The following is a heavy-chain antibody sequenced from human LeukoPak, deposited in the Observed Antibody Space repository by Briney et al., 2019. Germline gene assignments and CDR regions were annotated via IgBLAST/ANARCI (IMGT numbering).Heavy chain of an antibody. CDR2: IKEDGSEK. J-gene: IGHJ4*02. Sequence: PGGSLRLSCADSGFTFSTYFMSWVRQAPGKGLEWVANIKEDGSEKYYVDSVKGRFTISRDNAKNSLYLQMNSLRAEDTAVYYCARDYYYHFDYWGREPWSPSPQ. D-gene: IGHD3-10*01. CDR1: GFTFSTYF. CDR3: ARDYYYHFDY. V-gene: IGHV3-7*01.